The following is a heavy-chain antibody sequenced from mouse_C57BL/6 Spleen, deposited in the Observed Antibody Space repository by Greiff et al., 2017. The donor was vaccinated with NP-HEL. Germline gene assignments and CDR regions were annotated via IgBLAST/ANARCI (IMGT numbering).Heavy chain of an antibody. V-gene: IGHV1-80*01. Sequence: QVQLKESGAELVKPGASVKISCKASGYAFSSYWMNWVKQRPGKGLEWIGQIYPGDGDTNYNGKFKGKATLTADKSSSTAYMQLSSLTSEDSAVYFCARSGRDYFDYWGQGTTLTVSS. CDR2: IYPGDGDT. J-gene: IGHJ2*01. CDR3: ARSGRDYFDY. CDR1: GYAFSSYW.